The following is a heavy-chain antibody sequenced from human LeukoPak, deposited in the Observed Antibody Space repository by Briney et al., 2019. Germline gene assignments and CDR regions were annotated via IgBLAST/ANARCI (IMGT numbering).Heavy chain of an antibody. CDR3: GKTTTGYSSGRNPAWPVDY. Sequence: GGSLRLSCTASGFTFTSYAMYWVRQAPGKGLEWVSGIFGSGGSAHYADSVKGRFTISRDNSQNTVYLQMNSLRAEDTAVYYCGKTTTGYSSGRNPAWPVDYWGQGTLVTVSS. J-gene: IGHJ4*02. V-gene: IGHV3-23*01. D-gene: IGHD6-19*01. CDR1: GFTFTSYA. CDR2: IFGSGGSA.